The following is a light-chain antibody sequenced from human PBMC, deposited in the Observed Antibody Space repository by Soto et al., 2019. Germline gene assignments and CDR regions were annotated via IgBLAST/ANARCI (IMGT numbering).Light chain of an antibody. CDR3: SSYAGSNNLV. CDR2: EVS. V-gene: IGLV2-8*01. Sequence: QSALTQPPSASGSPGQSVTISCTGTSSDLGGYNYVSWYQQHPGKAPKLMIYEVSKWPSGVPDRFSGSKSGNTASLTVSGLQAEDEADYYCSSYAGSNNLVFGGGTKLTVL. CDR1: SSDLGGYNY. J-gene: IGLJ3*02.